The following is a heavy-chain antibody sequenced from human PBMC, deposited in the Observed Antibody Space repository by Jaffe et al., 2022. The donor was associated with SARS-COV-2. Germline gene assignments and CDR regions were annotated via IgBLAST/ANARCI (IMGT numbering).Heavy chain of an antibody. J-gene: IGHJ5*02. CDR3: ARGCSGGSCYSGDPNRFDP. CDR1: GFIFSSYS. V-gene: IGHV3-21*01. Sequence: EVQLVESGGGLVKPGGSLRLSCAASGFIFSSYSMNWVRQAPGKGLEWVSSISISSSFIHYADSVKGRFTISRDNAQNSLYLQMNSLRAEDTAIYYCARGCSGGSCYSGDPNRFDPWGQGTLVTVSS. CDR2: ISISSSFI. D-gene: IGHD2-15*01.